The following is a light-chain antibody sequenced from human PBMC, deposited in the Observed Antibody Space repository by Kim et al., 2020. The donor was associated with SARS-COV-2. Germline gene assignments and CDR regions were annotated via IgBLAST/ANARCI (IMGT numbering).Light chain of an antibody. CDR2: DAS. J-gene: IGKJ4*01. Sequence: IQITQSPSSLSASVGDRVTITCQASQDIRNYLNWYQQKPGAAPKLLIYDASNLQTGVPSRFSGRGSGTDFTFTINSLQPEDTATYYWQQYDNRLSFGGGTKVDIK. CDR3: QQYDNRLS. V-gene: IGKV1-33*01. CDR1: QDIRNY.